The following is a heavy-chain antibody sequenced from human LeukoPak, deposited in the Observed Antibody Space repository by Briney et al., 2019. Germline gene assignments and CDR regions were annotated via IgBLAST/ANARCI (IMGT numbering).Heavy chain of an antibody. Sequence: GGSLRLSCAASGFTFSSYGMHWVRQAPGKGLEWVSFIRFDATSVYYADSVKGRFTISRDNAKNSLYLQMNSLRAEDTAVYYCAELGITMIGGVWGKGTTVTISS. J-gene: IGHJ6*04. D-gene: IGHD3-10*02. V-gene: IGHV3-30*02. CDR1: GFTFSSYG. CDR2: IRFDATSV. CDR3: AELGITMIGGV.